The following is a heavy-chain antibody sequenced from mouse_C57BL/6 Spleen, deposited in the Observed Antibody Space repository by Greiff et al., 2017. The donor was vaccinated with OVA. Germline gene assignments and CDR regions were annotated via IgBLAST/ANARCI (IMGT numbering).Heavy chain of an antibody. CDR3: ATGSGDWYFDV. CDR2: IWGDGST. D-gene: IGHD1-1*01. V-gene: IGHV2-3*01. J-gene: IGHJ1*03. Sequence: VKLMESGPGLVAPSQSLSITCTVSGFSLTSYGVSWVRQPPGKGLEWLGVIWGDGSTNYHSALISRLSISKDNSKSQVFLQLNSLQTDDTATYYCATGSGDWYFDVWGTGTTVTVSS. CDR1: GFSLTSYG.